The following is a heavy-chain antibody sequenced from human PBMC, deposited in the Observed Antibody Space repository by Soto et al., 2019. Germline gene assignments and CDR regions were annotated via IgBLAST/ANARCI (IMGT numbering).Heavy chain of an antibody. CDR1: EYSFSSHW. CDR2: IYPGDSDT. J-gene: IGHJ2*01. Sequence: EVQLVQSGAEETKPGESLKISCKGSEYSFSSHWIAWVRQMPGKGLEWMGTIYPGDSDTRYSPSFEGRVTMSADQSISTAFLQWGSLQASDTAIYYCARGDTYNSYWNFDLWGRGTLVTVSS. V-gene: IGHV5-51*01. CDR3: ARGDTYNSYWNFDL. D-gene: IGHD1-1*01.